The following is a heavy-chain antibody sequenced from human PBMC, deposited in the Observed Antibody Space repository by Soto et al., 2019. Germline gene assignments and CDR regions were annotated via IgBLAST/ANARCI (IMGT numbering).Heavy chain of an antibody. J-gene: IGHJ4*02. V-gene: IGHV3-30*18. CDR3: AKDPIDLWFGYYSLPFDY. Sequence: QVQLVESGGGVVQPGRSLRLSCAASGFTFSSYGMHWVRQAPGKGLEWVAVISYDGSNKYYADSVKGRFTISRDNSKNTLYLQMNSLRAEDTAVYYCAKDPIDLWFGYYSLPFDYWGQGTLVTVSS. CDR2: ISYDGSNK. CDR1: GFTFSSYG. D-gene: IGHD3-3*01.